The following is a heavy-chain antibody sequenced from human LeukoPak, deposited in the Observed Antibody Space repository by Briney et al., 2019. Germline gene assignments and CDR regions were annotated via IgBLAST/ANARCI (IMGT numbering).Heavy chain of an antibody. CDR3: SREPPTMFRGVPMDV. V-gene: IGHV1-18*01. Sequence: GASVKVSCKASGYTFTNYGISWVRQAPGQGLEWIGWISAYNGNTNYAETLKGRVTITTDTSKSTAYMELKSLRSNDTAVDYCSREPPTMFRGVPMDVWGQGTTVTVSS. CDR2: ISAYNGNT. J-gene: IGHJ6*02. CDR1: GYTFTNYG. D-gene: IGHD3-10*01.